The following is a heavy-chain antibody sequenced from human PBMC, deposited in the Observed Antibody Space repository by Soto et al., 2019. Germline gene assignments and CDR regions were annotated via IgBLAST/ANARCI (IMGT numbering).Heavy chain of an antibody. CDR2: ISGSGGST. J-gene: IGHJ4*02. D-gene: IGHD2-15*01. V-gene: IGHV3-23*01. CDR3: AKESPYCSGGSCQYYFDY. Sequence: LRLSCAASGFTFSSYAMSWVRQAPGKGLEWVSAISGSGGSTYYADSVKGRFTISRDNSKNTLYLQMNSLRAEDTAVYYCAKESPYCSGGSCQYYFDYWGQGTLVTVSS. CDR1: GFTFSSYA.